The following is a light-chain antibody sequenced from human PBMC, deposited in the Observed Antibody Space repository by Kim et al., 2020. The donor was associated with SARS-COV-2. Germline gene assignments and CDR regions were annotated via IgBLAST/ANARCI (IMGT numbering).Light chain of an antibody. CDR1: KLGDKY. J-gene: IGLJ2*01. Sequence: SYELTQPPSVSVSPGQTASISCSGDKLGDKYACWYQQKPGQSPVLVIYEDTKRPSGIPERFSGSNSGNTATLTISGTQAVDEADYYCQARDSSTVVFGGG. V-gene: IGLV3-1*01. CDR3: QARDSSTVV. CDR2: EDT.